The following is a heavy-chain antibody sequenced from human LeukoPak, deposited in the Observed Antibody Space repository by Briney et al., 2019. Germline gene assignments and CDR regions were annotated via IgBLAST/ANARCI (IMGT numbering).Heavy chain of an antibody. CDR3: ATSSLRGVKGALDI. J-gene: IGHJ3*02. CDR2: IYTAGIT. Sequence: GGSLRLSCVASGVTVNNNYMTWVLQAPGIGLDWFSVIYTAGITNYADSVRGRVTISRDNSKNTLFLQMNSLRAEDTAIYYCATSSLRGVKGALDIWGQGTKVTVSS. V-gene: IGHV3-66*01. CDR1: GVTVNNNY. D-gene: IGHD3-10*01.